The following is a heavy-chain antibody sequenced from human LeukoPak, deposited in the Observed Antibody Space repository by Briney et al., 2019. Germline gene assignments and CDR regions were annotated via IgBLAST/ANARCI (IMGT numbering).Heavy chain of an antibody. CDR2: IYYSGST. CDR1: GGSISSYY. Sequence: SKTLSLTCTASGGSISSYYWSWIRQPPGKGLEWIGYIYYSGSTNYNPSLKSRVTISVDTSKNQFSLKLSSVTAADTAVYYCARLVVTYSYYFDYWGQGTLVTVSS. D-gene: IGHD2-15*01. J-gene: IGHJ4*02. V-gene: IGHV4-59*01. CDR3: ARLVVTYSYYFDY.